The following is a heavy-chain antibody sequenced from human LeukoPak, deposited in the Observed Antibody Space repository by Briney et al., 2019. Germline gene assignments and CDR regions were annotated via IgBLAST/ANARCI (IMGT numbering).Heavy chain of an antibody. D-gene: IGHD6-13*01. CDR1: GGSFSGYY. J-gene: IGHJ2*01. CDR3: ARQRGYTSSWTYYWYFDL. V-gene: IGHV4-34*01. CDR2: INHSGST. Sequence: MPSETLSLTCAVYGGSFSGYYWSWIRQPPGKGLEWIGEINHSGSTNYNPSLKSRVTISVDTSKNQFSLKLSSVTAADTAVYYCARQRGYTSSWTYYWYFDLWGRGTLVTVSS.